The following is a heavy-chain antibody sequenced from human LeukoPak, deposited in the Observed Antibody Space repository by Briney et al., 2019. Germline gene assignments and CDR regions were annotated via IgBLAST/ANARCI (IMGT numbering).Heavy chain of an antibody. D-gene: IGHD6-13*01. V-gene: IGHV4-59*01. CDR3: ARERQQYYGMDV. Sequence: PSETLSLTCTVSGGSISSYYWSWIRQPPGKGLEWIGYIYYSGSTNYNPSLKSRVTISVDTSKNQFSLKLSSVTAADTAVYYCARERQQYYGMDVWGQGPTVTVSS. J-gene: IGHJ6*02. CDR1: GGSISSYY. CDR2: IYYSGST.